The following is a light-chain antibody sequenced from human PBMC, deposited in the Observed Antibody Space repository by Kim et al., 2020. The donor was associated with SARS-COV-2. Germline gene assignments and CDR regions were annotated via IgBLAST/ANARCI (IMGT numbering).Light chain of an antibody. Sequence: PGQSVTISCTGTSNDVGGYDYVSWYQQHPGKAPKVIIYEVNKRPSGVPDRFSASKSGNTASLTVSGLQVEDEADYYCSSYAGINTVFGSGTKVTVL. V-gene: IGLV2-8*01. CDR2: EVN. CDR3: SSYAGINTV. J-gene: IGLJ1*01. CDR1: SNDVGGYDY.